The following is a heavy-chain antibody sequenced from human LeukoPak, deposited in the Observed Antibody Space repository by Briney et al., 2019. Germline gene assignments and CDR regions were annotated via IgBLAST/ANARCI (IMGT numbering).Heavy chain of an antibody. CDR3: ARDSGNYFSDGFDL. D-gene: IGHD1-26*01. CDR1: GFSFSSYG. J-gene: IGHJ3*01. V-gene: IGHV3-30*02. CDR2: IRFDGSTK. Sequence: PGGSLRLSCAASGFSFSSYGMHWVRQAPGKGLEWVAFIRFDGSTKYYVDSVEGRFIISRDNSKNTLYLQMNGLRAEDTAVFYCARDSGNYFSDGFDLWGRGTMVTISS.